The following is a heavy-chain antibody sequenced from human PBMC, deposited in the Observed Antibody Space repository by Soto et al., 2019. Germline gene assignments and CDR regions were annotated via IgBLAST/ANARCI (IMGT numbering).Heavy chain of an antibody. Sequence: QVQLVQSGAEVKKPGASVKVSCKASGYTFTSYDINWVRQATGQGLEGMGWMNPNSGNTGYAQKFQGRVTMTRDTSISTAYMEMRSLRSEDTAVYYCARGLRDDYGAYADCFDPWGQVTLVTVSS. CDR3: ARGLRDDYGAYADCFDP. J-gene: IGHJ5*02. D-gene: IGHD4-17*01. CDR2: MNPNSGNT. CDR1: GYTFTSYD. V-gene: IGHV1-8*01.